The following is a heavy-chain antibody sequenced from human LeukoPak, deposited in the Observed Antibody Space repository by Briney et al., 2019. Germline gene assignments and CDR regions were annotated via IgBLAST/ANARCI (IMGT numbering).Heavy chain of an antibody. D-gene: IGHD4-11*01. CDR1: GFTFSAYS. J-gene: IGHJ4*02. V-gene: IGHV3-48*04. CDR3: ARDYSGGFDY. CDR2: ISSSGSTI. Sequence: GGSLRLSCATSGFTFSAYSMNWVRQAPGKGLEWVSYISSSGSTIYYADSVKGRFTISRDNAKNSLYLQMNSLRAEDTAVYYCARDYSGGFDYWGQGTLVTASS.